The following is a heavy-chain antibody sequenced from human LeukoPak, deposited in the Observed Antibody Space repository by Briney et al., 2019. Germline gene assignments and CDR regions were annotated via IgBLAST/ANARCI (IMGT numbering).Heavy chain of an antibody. CDR1: GFTFSSYS. CDR3: ARVVSTIFGAVIDYFDY. Sequence: PGGSLRLSCAASGFTFSSYSMNWVRQAPGNGLEWVSYISSSSSTIYYADSVKGRFTISRDNAKNSLYLQMNSLRDEDTAVYYCARVVSTIFGAVIDYFDYWGQGTLVTVSS. CDR2: ISSSSSTI. D-gene: IGHD3-3*01. V-gene: IGHV3-48*02. J-gene: IGHJ4*02.